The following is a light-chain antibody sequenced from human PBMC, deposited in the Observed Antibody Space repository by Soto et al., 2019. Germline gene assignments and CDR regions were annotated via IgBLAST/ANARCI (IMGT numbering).Light chain of an antibody. V-gene: IGKV4-1*01. J-gene: IGKJ2*01. CDR2: WAS. CDR3: QQYYSTPWT. CDR1: QSVLYSSNNKNY. Sequence: DIVMTQTPDSLAVSLGERATINCTSSQSVLYSSNNKNYLAWYQQKPGQPPNLLIFWASTRESGVPDRFSGRGSGTDFTLNISSLQDEDVAVYYCQQYYSTPWTFGQGNTLEIK.